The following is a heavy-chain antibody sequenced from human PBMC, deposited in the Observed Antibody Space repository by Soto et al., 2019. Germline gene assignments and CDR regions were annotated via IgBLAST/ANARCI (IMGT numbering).Heavy chain of an antibody. D-gene: IGHD6-13*01. V-gene: IGHV4-59*08. CDR1: GGSISSYY. Sequence: SETLSLTCTVSGGSISSYYWSWIRQPPGKGLEWIGYIYYSGSTNYNPSLKSRVTISVDTSKNQFSLKLSSVTAADTAVYYCARVRQQLVDYYYYYMDVWGKGTTVTVSS. CDR3: ARVRQQLVDYYYYYMDV. J-gene: IGHJ6*03. CDR2: IYYSGST.